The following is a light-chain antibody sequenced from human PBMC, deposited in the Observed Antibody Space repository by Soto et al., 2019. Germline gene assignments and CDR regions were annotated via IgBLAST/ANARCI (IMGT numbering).Light chain of an antibody. Sequence: DIVLTQSPGTLSSSPGERATLSCRASQSVYSSYLAWYQQKPGHAPRLLIYGASSRTTGIPDRFSGSGSGTDFTLTISRLEPEDFAVYFCQQYGSSPLTFGGGTKVEIK. CDR2: GAS. CDR1: QSVYSSY. CDR3: QQYGSSPLT. J-gene: IGKJ4*01. V-gene: IGKV3-20*01.